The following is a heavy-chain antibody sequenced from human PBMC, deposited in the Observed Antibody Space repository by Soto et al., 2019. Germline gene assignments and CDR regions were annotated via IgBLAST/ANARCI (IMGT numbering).Heavy chain of an antibody. J-gene: IGHJ6*02. V-gene: IGHV4-34*01. CDR3: ARVPIENWNDVYYYYYYGMDV. CDR1: GWSFSGYY. Sequence: SETLSLTCAVYGWSFSGYYWSWIRQPPGKGLEWIGEINHSGSTNYNPSLKSRVTISLDTSKDKFSLKLNSVTAADTAVYYCARVPIENWNDVYYYYYYGMDVWGQGTTVTVSS. D-gene: IGHD1-1*01. CDR2: INHSGST.